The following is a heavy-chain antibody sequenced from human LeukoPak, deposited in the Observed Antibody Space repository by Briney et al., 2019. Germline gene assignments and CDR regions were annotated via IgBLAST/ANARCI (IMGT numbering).Heavy chain of an antibody. Sequence: GASVKVSCKASGYTFTNYGIHWVRQARGQGLEWMGWISAYNGNTNNAQKLQGRVTMTTDTSTSTAYMELRSLRSGDTAVYYCARVSPNWNGEGNWFDPWGQGTLVTVSS. CDR2: ISAYNGNT. CDR1: GYTFTNYG. V-gene: IGHV1-18*01. J-gene: IGHJ5*02. CDR3: ARVSPNWNGEGNWFDP. D-gene: IGHD1-1*01.